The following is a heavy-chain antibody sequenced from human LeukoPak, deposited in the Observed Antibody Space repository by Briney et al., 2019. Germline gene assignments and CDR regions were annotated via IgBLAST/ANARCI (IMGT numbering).Heavy chain of an antibody. V-gene: IGHV4-4*07. CDR2: IYTSGST. D-gene: IGHD3-9*01. CDR3: ARSGDNFDWLLYFDY. J-gene: IGHJ4*02. Sequence: KPSETLSLTCTVSGGSISSYYWSWIRQPAGKGLEWIGRIYTSGSTNYNPSLKSRVTMSVDTSKNQFSLKLSSVTAADTAVYYCARSGDNFDWLLYFDYWGQGTLVTVSS. CDR1: GGSISSYY.